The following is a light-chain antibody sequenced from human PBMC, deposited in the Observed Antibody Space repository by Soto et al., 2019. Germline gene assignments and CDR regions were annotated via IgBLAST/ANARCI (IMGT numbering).Light chain of an antibody. CDR3: QQYGTSPHT. J-gene: IGKJ2*01. CDR2: GAS. V-gene: IGKV3-20*01. CDR1: QSGNSNY. Sequence: EIVLTQSPGTLSLSPGERATLSCRASQSGNSNYLAWYQQKPGQVPRPLIYGASIRAAGVPDRLSGSGSGTDFTLTISRLEHEDYAVYYCQQYGTSPHTFGQGTKLEIK.